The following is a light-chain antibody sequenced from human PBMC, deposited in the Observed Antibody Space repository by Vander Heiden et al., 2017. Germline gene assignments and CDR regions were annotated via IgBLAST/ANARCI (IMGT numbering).Light chain of an antibody. J-gene: IGKJ4*01. CDR1: QGISSY. CDR2: AAS. CDR3: HRYYSVRLT. Sequence: IWLTQSPSLLSASTGDRVTISCRMSQGISSYLAWYQQKPGKAPELLIYAASTLQSGVPSRRSGSGSGADCTLTSSCLQSEDVSTTCSHRYYSVRLTFGGWTKEAIK. V-gene: IGKV1D-8*01.